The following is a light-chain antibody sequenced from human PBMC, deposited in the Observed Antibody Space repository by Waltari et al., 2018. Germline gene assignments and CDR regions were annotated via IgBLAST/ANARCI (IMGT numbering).Light chain of an antibody. V-gene: IGLV2-23*02. CDR3: CSYAGSGTLV. CDR1: SSDVGTYDL. CDR2: EVN. Sequence: QSALTQPASVSGSPGQSITISCTGTSSDVGTYDLVSWYQQHPGKAPKLMIYEVNKRPSWVSNRFSGSKSGNTASLTVSGLQAEDEADYYCCSYAGSGTLVFGGGTKLTVL. J-gene: IGLJ2*01.